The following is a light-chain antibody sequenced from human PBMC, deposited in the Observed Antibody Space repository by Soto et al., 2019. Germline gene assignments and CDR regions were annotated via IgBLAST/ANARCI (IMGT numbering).Light chain of an antibody. V-gene: IGLV2-14*03. CDR2: DVY. J-gene: IGLJ1*01. CDR1: RTDVDGYDY. CDR3: TSYTSSTPFYV. Sequence: QSVLTQPASVSGSPGQSIAISCTGVRTDVDGYDYVSWYQQHPGQAPQLIIHDVYNRPSGVSHRFSGSKSGDTASLTISGLQAEDEADYYRTSYTSSTPFYVFGTGTKVTVL.